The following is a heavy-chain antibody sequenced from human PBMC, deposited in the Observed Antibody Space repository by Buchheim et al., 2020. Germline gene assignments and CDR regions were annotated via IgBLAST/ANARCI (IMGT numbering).Heavy chain of an antibody. CDR1: GFTFSSYW. CDR2: IKQDGSEK. V-gene: IGHV3-7*01. CDR3: ARVVYCSGGSCFPDYYYGMDV. D-gene: IGHD2-15*01. J-gene: IGHJ6*02. Sequence: EVQLVESGGGLVQPGGSLRLSCAASGFTFSSYWMSWVRQAPGKGLEWVANIKQDGSEKYYVDSVKGRFTISRDNAKNSLYLQMNSLRAEDTAVYYCARVVYCSGGSCFPDYYYGMDVWGQGTT.